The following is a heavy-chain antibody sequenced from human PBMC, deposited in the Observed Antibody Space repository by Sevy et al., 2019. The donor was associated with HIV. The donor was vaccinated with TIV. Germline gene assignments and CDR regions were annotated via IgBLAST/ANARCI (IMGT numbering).Heavy chain of an antibody. CDR2: MSSGTSYT. CDR3: ARPSWRIAAAGSFDY. V-gene: IGHV3-11*03. CDR1: GFTFSDYY. Sequence: GGSLRLSCAASGFTFSDYYMSWIRQAPGKGLEWVSYMSSGTSYTNYADSVKGRFTISRDNAKNSLYLQMNSLRAEDTAVYYCARPSWRIAAAGSFDYWGQGTLVTVSS. D-gene: IGHD6-13*01. J-gene: IGHJ4*02.